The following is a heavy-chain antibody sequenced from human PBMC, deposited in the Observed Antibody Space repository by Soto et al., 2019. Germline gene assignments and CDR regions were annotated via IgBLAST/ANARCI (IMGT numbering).Heavy chain of an antibody. CDR2: IYYSGST. CDR3: AREWEGQFDP. V-gene: IGHV4-31*03. D-gene: IGHD1-26*01. CDR1: GGSISSGGYY. J-gene: IGHJ5*02. Sequence: PSETLSLTCPVSGGSISSGGYYWSWIRQHPGKGLEWIGYIYYSGSTYYNPSLKSRVTISVDTSKNQFSLRAEDTAVYYCAREWEGQFDPWGQGTLVTVSS.